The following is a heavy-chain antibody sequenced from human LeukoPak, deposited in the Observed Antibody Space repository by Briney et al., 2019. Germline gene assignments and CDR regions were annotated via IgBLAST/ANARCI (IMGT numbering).Heavy chain of an antibody. J-gene: IGHJ4*02. Sequence: GSLRPSCAASGFPFSSFSMNWVRQAPGKGLEWVSSISSSSSYVYYADSVKGRFTISRDNAKNSLYLQMNSLRAEDTAVYYCARDVPNFRYSYGYGFSGYWGPGTLVTVSS. CDR1: GFPFSSFS. CDR3: ARDVPNFRYSYGYGFSGY. CDR2: ISSSSSYV. D-gene: IGHD5-18*01. V-gene: IGHV3-21*01.